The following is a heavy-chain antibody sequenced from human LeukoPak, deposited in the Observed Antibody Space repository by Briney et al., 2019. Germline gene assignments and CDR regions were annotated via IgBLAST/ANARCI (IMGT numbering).Heavy chain of an antibody. Sequence: SVKVSCTASGGTFSSYAISWVRQAPGQGLEWTGRIIPILGIANYAQKFQGRVTITADKSTSTAYMELSSLRSEDTAVYYCATRYSGSGYYYGMDVWGQGTTVTVSS. CDR1: GGTFSSYA. J-gene: IGHJ6*02. CDR2: IIPILGIA. CDR3: ATRYSGSGYYYGMDV. D-gene: IGHD1-26*01. V-gene: IGHV1-69*04.